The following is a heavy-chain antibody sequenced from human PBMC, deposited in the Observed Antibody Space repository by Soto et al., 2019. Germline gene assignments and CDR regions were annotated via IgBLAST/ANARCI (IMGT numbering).Heavy chain of an antibody. V-gene: IGHV1-3*04. CDR2: INTDNGNT. J-gene: IGHJ6*02. D-gene: IGHD3-10*01. CDR3: AREVHGSGSYYIYYAMDV. CDR1: GYTLTTYA. Sequence: ASVKVSCKASGYTLTTYAIQWVRQAPGQRLEWMGWINTDNGNTKSSQKFQGRVTITRDTSASTAYMELSSLRSEDTAVYYCAREVHGSGSYYIYYAMDVWGQGTTVTVSS.